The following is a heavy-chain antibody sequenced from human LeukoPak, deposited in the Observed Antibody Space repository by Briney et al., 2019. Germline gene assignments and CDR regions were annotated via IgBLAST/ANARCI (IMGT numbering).Heavy chain of an antibody. D-gene: IGHD3-9*01. V-gene: IGHV5-51*01. J-gene: IGHJ4*02. CDR2: IYPGDSDT. Sequence: GESLKISCKGSGYSFSNYWIGWVRQMPGKGLEWMGIIYPGDSDTRYIPSFQGQVTIPADKSINTAYLQWSSLKASDTAIYYCARSASRNFDWFDYWGQGTLVTVSS. CDR3: ARSASRNFDWFDY. CDR1: GYSFSNYW.